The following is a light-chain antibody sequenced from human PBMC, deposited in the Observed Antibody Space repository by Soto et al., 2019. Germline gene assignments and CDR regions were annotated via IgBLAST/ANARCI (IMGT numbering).Light chain of an antibody. J-gene: IGKJ5*01. CDR1: QSISNY. Sequence: DIQMTQSPFSLSAPVGDRVTITCRASQSISNYLNWYQQKQGKAPKLLIYAASTLQSGVPSSFSGSGSGTDFTLTISSLQPEDSAPYYCQQSYGTPIIFGQGTRLDIK. V-gene: IGKV1-39*01. CDR3: QQSYGTPII. CDR2: AAS.